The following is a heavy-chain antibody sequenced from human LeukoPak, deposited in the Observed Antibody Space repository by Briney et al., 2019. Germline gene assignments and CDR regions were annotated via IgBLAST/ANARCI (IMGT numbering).Heavy chain of an antibody. J-gene: IGHJ4*02. CDR1: GYTFTGYY. CDR2: ISRNSGGT. V-gene: IGHV1-2*02. D-gene: IGHD3-16*02. CDR3: ARADLSPTYDYVWGSYRYGYFDY. Sequence: ASVKVSCKASGYTFTGYYMHWVRQAPGQGLEWMGWISRNSGGTNYAQKFQGRVTMTRDTSISTVYMELSRLRSDDTAVYYCARADLSPTYDYVWGSYRYGYFDYWGQGTLDTVSS.